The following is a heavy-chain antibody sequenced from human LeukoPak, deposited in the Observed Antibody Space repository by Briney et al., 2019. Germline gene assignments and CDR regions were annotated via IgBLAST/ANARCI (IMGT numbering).Heavy chain of an antibody. J-gene: IGHJ4*02. CDR3: ARGGFVY. CDR1: GFTVSNNF. CDR2: ISGGGGT. Sequence: QPGGSLRLSCAASGFTVSNNFMSWVRQAPGQGLEWVSLISGGGGTYYAASVKGRFTISRGNSKNTVYLQMNSLRAEDTAVYYCARGGFVYWGQGTLVTVSS. V-gene: IGHV3-66*01.